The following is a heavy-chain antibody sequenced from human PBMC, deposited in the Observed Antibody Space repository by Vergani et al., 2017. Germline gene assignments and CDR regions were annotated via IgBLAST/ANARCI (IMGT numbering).Heavy chain of an antibody. CDR2: ISYDGSNK. CDR3: AREGDYGDHGWFDP. D-gene: IGHD4-17*01. CDR1: GFTFSSYG. V-gene: IGHV3-30*03. J-gene: IGHJ5*02. Sequence: QVQLVESGGVVFQPGRSLRLSCAASGFTFSSYGMHWVRQAPGTGLEWVAVISYDGSNKYYADSVKGRFTISRDNSKNTLYLQMNSLRSDDTAVYYCAREGDYGDHGWFDPWGQGTLVTVSS.